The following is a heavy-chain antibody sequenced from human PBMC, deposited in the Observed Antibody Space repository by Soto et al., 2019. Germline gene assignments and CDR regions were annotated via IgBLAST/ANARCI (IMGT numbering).Heavy chain of an antibody. CDR3: ARQQGYYYYGMDV. CDR1: GYSFTSYW. CDR2: IYPGDSDT. Sequence: PGASLKLSCKGSGYSFTSYWIGWVRQMPGKGLEWMGIIYPGDSDTRYSPSFQGQVTISADKSISTAYLQWSSLKASDTAMYYCARQQGYYYYGMDVWGQGTTVTVSS. J-gene: IGHJ6*02. V-gene: IGHV5-51*01.